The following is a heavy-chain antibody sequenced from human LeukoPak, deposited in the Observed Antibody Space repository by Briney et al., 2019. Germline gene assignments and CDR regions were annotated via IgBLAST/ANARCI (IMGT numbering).Heavy chain of an antibody. D-gene: IGHD1-26*01. CDR2: IYYSGST. CDR1: GYSISSGYY. V-gene: IGHV4-38-2*02. J-gene: IGHJ3*02. CDR3: ARRPYSGSYYASYGAFDI. Sequence: SETLSLTCTVSGYSISSGYYWGWIRQPPGKGLEWIGSIYYSGSTYYNPSLKSRVTISVDTSKNQFSLKLSSVTAADTAVYYCARRPYSGSYYASYGAFDIWGQGTMVTVSS.